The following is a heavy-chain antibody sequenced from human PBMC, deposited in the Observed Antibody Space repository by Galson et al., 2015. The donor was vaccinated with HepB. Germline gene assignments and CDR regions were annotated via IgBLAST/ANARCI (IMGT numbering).Heavy chain of an antibody. Sequence: TLSLTCTVSGGSISSDYWSWIRQPPGKGLEWIGYVYYSGYSHYNPSLKSRVSISLDTSKNQFSLKLSSVTAADTAVYYCATSPLCGGDCYSDWGQGFLVTVSS. V-gene: IGHV4-59*01. D-gene: IGHD2-21*02. J-gene: IGHJ4*02. CDR3: ATSPLCGGDCYSD. CDR2: VYYSGYS. CDR1: GGSISSDY.